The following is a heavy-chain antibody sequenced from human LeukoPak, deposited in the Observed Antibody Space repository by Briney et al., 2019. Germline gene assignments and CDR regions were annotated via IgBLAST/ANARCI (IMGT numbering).Heavy chain of an antibody. CDR3: ARLRNRNTFTF. Sequence: SETLSLNCTVSCASTSSYYWSWIRQPPGKGLEYIGYIYNTGNTNYNPSLKSRVTISADTSKNQLSLKLSSVTAAGTAVYFCARLRNRNTFTFWSQGTMVTVSS. J-gene: IGHJ3*01. V-gene: IGHV4-59*08. CDR1: CASTSSYY. CDR2: IYNTGNT. D-gene: IGHD1/OR15-1a*01.